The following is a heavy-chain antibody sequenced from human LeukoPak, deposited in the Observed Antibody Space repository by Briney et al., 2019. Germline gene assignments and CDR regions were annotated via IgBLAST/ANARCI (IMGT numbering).Heavy chain of an antibody. J-gene: IGHJ4*02. Sequence: GGSLRLSCAASGFAVSDNYMNWVRQAPGKGLEWVSVIYSGGSSYYADSVKGRFTISRDNFKNTVYLQMNSLRAEDTAVYYCTASAGRPRFDYWGQGTLVTVSS. CDR3: TASAGRPRFDY. CDR2: IYSGGSS. CDR1: GFAVSDNY. V-gene: IGHV3-66*02. D-gene: IGHD2-21*02.